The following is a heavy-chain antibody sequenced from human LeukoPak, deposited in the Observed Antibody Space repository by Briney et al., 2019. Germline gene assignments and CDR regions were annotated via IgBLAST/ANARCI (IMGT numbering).Heavy chain of an antibody. CDR2: ISSSGDTI. CDR3: ASVYGYYYYYMDV. CDR1: GFSFSDHH. J-gene: IGHJ6*03. D-gene: IGHD1-14*01. Sequence: PGDSLRLSCAASGFSFSDHHMTWIRQAPGKGLEWVSYISSSGDTIYYADSVKGRITVSRDNSKNSLFLQMNSLRAEDTAVYYCASVYGYYYYYMDVWGKGTEVTVSS. V-gene: IGHV3-11*01.